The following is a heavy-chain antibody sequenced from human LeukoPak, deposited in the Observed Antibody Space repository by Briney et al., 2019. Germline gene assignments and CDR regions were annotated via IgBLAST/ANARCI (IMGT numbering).Heavy chain of an antibody. CDR1: GFTFSSYG. CDR3: ARVDCSSTSCYEFDY. CDR2: IWYDGSNK. V-gene: IGHV3-33*01. Sequence: GGSLRLSCAASGFTFSSYGMHWVRQAPGKGLEWVAVIWYDGSNKYYADAVKGRFTISRDNSKNTLYLQMNSLRAEDTAVYYCARVDCSSTSCYEFDYWGQGTLVIVSS. J-gene: IGHJ4*02. D-gene: IGHD2-2*01.